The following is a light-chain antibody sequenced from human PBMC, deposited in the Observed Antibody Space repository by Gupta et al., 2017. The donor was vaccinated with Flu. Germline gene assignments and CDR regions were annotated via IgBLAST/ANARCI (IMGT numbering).Light chain of an antibody. Sequence: EIAMTQSPATLSVSPGERATLSCRASQSVASNLGWYQQKPGQAPRLLIYEASTRATGIPARFSGSGSGTEFTLTISSLQSEDFAVYYCQQYNNWPPLTFGGGTKVEIK. CDR2: EAS. CDR3: QQYNNWPPLT. J-gene: IGKJ4*01. V-gene: IGKV3-15*01. CDR1: QSVASN.